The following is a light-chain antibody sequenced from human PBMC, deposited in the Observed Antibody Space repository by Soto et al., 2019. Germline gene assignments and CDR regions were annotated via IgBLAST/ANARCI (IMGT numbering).Light chain of an antibody. CDR2: EVT. CDR3: NSYTSISTQV. J-gene: IGLJ1*01. V-gene: IGLV2-14*01. CDR1: SSDVGGYDY. Sequence: ALTQPAAVSGSPGQSITISCTGTSSDVGGYDYVSWYQHHPGKAPKLMIYEVTNRPSGVSNRFSGSKSGNTASLTISGLQAEDEADYYCNSYTSISTQVFGTGTKVTVL.